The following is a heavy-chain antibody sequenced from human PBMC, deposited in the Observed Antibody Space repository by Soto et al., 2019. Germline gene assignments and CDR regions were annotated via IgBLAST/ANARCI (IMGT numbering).Heavy chain of an antibody. CDR3: GRRPPLRRGTGYYGMDV. CDR2: ISSSSSTI. J-gene: IGHJ6*02. D-gene: IGHD4-17*01. CDR1: GFTFSSYS. V-gene: IGHV3-48*02. Sequence: EVQLVESGGGLVQPGGSLRLSCAASGFTFSSYSMNWVRQAPGKGPEWVSYISSSSSTIYYADSVKGRFTISRDNAKDSLYLQMNSLRDEDTAVYYCGRRPPLRRGTGYYGMDVWGQGTKVTVSS.